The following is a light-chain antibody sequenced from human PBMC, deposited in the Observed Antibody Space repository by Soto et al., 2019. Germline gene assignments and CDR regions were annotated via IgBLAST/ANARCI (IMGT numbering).Light chain of an antibody. CDR2: DVS. V-gene: IGLV2-14*01. CDR1: SSDVGGYNY. J-gene: IGLJ1*01. Sequence: QSALTQPASVSGSPGQSLTISCTGTSSDVGGYNYVSWYQQHPGKAPKLMIYDVSNRTSGVSNRFSGSKSGNTASLTISGLQAEDEADYYCSSYTSSSTPYVFGTGTKLTVL. CDR3: SSYTSSSTPYV.